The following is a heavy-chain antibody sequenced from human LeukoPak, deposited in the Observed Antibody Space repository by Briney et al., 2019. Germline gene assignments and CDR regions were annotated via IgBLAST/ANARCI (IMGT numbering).Heavy chain of an antibody. V-gene: IGHV4-38-2*02. CDR3: AKSNGYGLVDI. D-gene: IGHD3-10*01. Sequence: SETLSLTCTVSGYFISSGYYWGWIRQPPGKGLEWIGSIYPSGSTYYSPSLKSRVTISLDTSRNQFSLKLNSVTAADTAVYYCAKSNGYGLVDIWGQGTMVTVSS. CDR2: IYPSGST. J-gene: IGHJ3*02. CDR1: GYFISSGYY.